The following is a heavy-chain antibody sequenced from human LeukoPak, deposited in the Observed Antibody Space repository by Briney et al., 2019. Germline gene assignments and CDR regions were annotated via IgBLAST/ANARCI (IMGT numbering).Heavy chain of an antibody. CDR1: GGSISSYY. D-gene: IGHD6-13*01. CDR2: IYYSGST. J-gene: IGHJ3*02. CDR3: ARERGTRVLIAAADDAFDI. V-gene: IGHV4-59*01. Sequence: SETLSLTCTVSGGSISSYYWSWIRQPPGKGLEWIGYIYYSGSTNYNPSLKSRVTISVDTSKNQFSLKLSSVTAADTAVYYCARERGTRVLIAAADDAFDIWGQGTMVTVSS.